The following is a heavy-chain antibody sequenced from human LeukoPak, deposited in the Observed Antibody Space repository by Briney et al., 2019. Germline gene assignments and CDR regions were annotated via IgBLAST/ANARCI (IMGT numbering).Heavy chain of an antibody. D-gene: IGHD1-26*01. CDR2: MSGSGVNT. V-gene: IGHV3-23*01. CDR1: GFTFRSYG. CDR3: ANIFLGATDAFDI. J-gene: IGHJ3*02. Sequence: GGSLRLSCAASGFTFRSYGMSWVRQAPGKGLEWVSGMSGSGVNTDYADSVKGRFTISRDNSKNTLYLQMSSLRAEDTAVYYCANIFLGATDAFDIWGQGTMVTVSS.